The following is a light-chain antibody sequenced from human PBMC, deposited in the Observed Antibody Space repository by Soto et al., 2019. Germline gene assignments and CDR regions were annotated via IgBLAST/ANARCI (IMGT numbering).Light chain of an antibody. CDR3: MQSTRWPWA. V-gene: IGKV2-30*01. J-gene: IGKJ1*01. Sequence: DVVIQSPLSLPVTLGQPASISCRSSQSLVFSDGNSYLSWFHQRPGQSPRRLIYKVSNRESGVPDRFSGSGSGTDFTLKISRVEAEDVGVYYCMQSTRWPWAFGQGTKVEIK. CDR2: KVS. CDR1: QSLVFSDGNSY.